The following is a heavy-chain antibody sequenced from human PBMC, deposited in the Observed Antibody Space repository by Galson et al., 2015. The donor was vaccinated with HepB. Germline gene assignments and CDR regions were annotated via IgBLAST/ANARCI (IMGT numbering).Heavy chain of an antibody. Sequence: QVQLQESGPGLVKPSETLSLTCAVSGGSISSSNWWSWVRQPPGKGLEWIGEIYHSGSTNYNPSLKSRVTISVDKSKNQFSLKLSSVTAADTAVYYCAREGGGTSHWAARSSFLDYWGQGTLVTVSS. J-gene: IGHJ4*02. CDR1: GGSISSSNW. D-gene: IGHD2-2*01. CDR2: IYHSGST. CDR3: AREGGGTSHWAARSSFLDY. V-gene: IGHV4-4*02.